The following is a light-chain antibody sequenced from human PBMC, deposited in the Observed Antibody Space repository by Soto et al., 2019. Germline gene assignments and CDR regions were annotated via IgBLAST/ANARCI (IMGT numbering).Light chain of an antibody. CDR1: SSDVGGYNY. Sequence: QSALTQPASVSVSPGQSITISCTGTSSDVGGYNYVSWYQQHPGKAPKLMIYEVSNRPSGVSNRFSGSKSGNTASLTISGLQAEDEADYYCSSYTSSSTPMVFGGGTKLAV. J-gene: IGLJ3*02. CDR3: SSYTSSSTPMV. V-gene: IGLV2-14*01. CDR2: EVS.